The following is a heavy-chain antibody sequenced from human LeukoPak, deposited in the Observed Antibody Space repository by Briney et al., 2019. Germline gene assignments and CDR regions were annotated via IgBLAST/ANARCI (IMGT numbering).Heavy chain of an antibody. V-gene: IGHV4-39*01. Sequence: SETLSLTCTVSGGSISSSSYYWGWIRQPPGKGLEWIGSIYYGGSTYYNPSLKSRVTISVDTSKNQLSLKLSSVTAADTAVYYCASPKSDILTGSFDYWGQGTLVTVSS. J-gene: IGHJ4*02. D-gene: IGHD3-9*01. CDR1: GGSISSSSYY. CDR3: ASPKSDILTGSFDY. CDR2: IYYGGST.